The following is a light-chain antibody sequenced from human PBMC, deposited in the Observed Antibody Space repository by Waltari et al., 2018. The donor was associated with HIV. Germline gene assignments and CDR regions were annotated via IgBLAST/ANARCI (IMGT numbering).Light chain of an antibody. CDR1: NIGSKN. J-gene: IGLJ1*01. Sequence: SYVLTQQPSVSVAPGQTARITCGGNNIGSKNVHWYQQKPRQAPVLVVFNGCDRPSGIPQRLSGSSSENTATLTISRVEVGDEADYYCQVWDSSSDHPGVFGSGTKVTVL. CDR3: QVWDSSSDHPGV. CDR2: NGC. V-gene: IGLV3-21*02.